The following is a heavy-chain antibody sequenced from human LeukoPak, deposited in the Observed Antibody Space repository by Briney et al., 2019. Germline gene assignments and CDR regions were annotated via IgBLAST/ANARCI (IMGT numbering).Heavy chain of an antibody. D-gene: IGHD3-10*01. V-gene: IGHV3-74*01. CDR1: GFTLSTYW. Sequence: GGSLRLSCTASGFTLSTYWMHWVRQAQGKGLVWVSRINSDASTTTYANSVKGRFTISRDNAKNTLYLQLNSLRAEDTAVYYCASDYRGNYGNYYYGMDVWGQGTTVTVSS. J-gene: IGHJ6*02. CDR2: INSDASTT. CDR3: ASDYRGNYGNYYYGMDV.